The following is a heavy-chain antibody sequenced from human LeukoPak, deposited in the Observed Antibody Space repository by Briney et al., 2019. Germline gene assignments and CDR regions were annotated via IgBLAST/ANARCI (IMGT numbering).Heavy chain of an antibody. CDR2: IYYSGST. Sequence: SETLSLTCTVSGGSISNNYWSWIRQPPGKGLEWIGYIYYSGSTNYNPTPKSRVTMSVDTSKNQFSLKLSSVTAADTAVYYCARLRDWFDPWGQGTLVTVSS. CDR1: GGSISNNY. CDR3: ARLRDWFDP. J-gene: IGHJ5*02. V-gene: IGHV4-59*01.